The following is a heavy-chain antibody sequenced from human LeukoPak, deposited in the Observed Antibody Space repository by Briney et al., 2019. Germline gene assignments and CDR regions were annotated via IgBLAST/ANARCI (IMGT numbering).Heavy chain of an antibody. CDR3: ARDRGNYDSSDPLDY. V-gene: IGHV1-18*01. Sequence: GASVKVSCKASGGTFSSYAISWVRQAPGRGLEWMGWISAYNGNTNYAQKLQGRVTMTTDASTSTAYMELRSLRSDDTAVYYCARDRGNYDSSDPLDYWGQGTLVTVSS. CDR2: ISAYNGNT. J-gene: IGHJ4*02. D-gene: IGHD3-22*01. CDR1: GGTFSSYA.